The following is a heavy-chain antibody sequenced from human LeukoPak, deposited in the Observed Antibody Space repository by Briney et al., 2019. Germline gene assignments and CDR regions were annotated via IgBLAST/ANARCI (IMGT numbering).Heavy chain of an antibody. CDR3: AKEYSSGHFYFDY. CDR2: TRYDGTNK. Sequence: PGGSLRLSCAASGFTFSTSGIHWVRQAPGKGLEWVAFTRYDGTNKYYADSVKGRFTISGDNSKNTLYLQMNSLTPEDTAMYYCAKEYSSGHFYFDYWGQGTLVTVSS. CDR1: GFTFSTSG. J-gene: IGHJ4*02. V-gene: IGHV3-30*02. D-gene: IGHD6-19*01.